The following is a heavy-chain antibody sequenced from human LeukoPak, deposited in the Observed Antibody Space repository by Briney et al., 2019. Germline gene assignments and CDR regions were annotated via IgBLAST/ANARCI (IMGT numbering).Heavy chain of an antibody. CDR3: ARHPDMFSYGLVSWGDP. Sequence: ASVKVTCKASRYTFTGYYMHWVRQAPGQGLEWMGWINHNSGGTNYAQKFQGRVTMPSDTSIRTAYMELNRQISDDTAGYYFARHPDMFSYGLVSWGDPWGQGTLVTASS. CDR2: INHNSGGT. D-gene: IGHD5-18*01. J-gene: IGHJ5*02. V-gene: IGHV1-2*02. CDR1: RYTFTGYY.